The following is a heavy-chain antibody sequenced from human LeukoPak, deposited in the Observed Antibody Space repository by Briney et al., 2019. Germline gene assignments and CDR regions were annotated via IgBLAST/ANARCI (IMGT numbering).Heavy chain of an antibody. J-gene: IGHJ6*02. CDR1: GGSFSGYY. CDR3: AREGRVPYYDFWSGYYRGYYGMDV. V-gene: IGHV4-34*01. CDR2: INHSGST. D-gene: IGHD3-3*01. Sequence: SSETLSLTCAVYGGSFSGYYWSWIRQPPGKGLEWIGVINHSGSTNYNPSLKSRVTISVDTSKNQFSLKLSSVTAADTAVYYCAREGRVPYYDFWSGYYRGYYGMDVWGPGTTVTVSS.